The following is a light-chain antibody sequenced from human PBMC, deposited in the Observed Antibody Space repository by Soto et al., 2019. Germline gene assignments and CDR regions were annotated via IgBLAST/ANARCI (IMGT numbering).Light chain of an antibody. CDR2: LGS. J-gene: IGKJ1*01. CDR3: MQALQTWT. Sequence: DIVMTQSPLSLPVTPGEPASISCRSSQSLLHSNGYNYLDWYLQKPGQSPQLLIYLGSNRASGVTDRFSGSASGTDFTLKISRVEAEDVGVYYCMQALQTWTFGQGTKVEIK. V-gene: IGKV2-28*01. CDR1: QSLLHSNGYNY.